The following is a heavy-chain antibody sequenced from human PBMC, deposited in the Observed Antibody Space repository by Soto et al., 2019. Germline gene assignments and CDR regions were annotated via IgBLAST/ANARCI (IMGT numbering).Heavy chain of an antibody. CDR2: ISSTRNTI. D-gene: IGHD4-17*01. CDR1: GFTFSDYS. J-gene: IGHJ3*02. CDR3: GRSTWDGVFAS. V-gene: IGHV3-48*01. Sequence: EVQLVESGGVLVQSGGSLRLSCAASGFTFSDYSMHWFRQAPGKRLEWVSYISSTRNTIHYVDSVKGRFTSSRDNAENSLYLQLSSLRAEDTAVYYSGRSTWDGVFASWVPGTMVTVSS.